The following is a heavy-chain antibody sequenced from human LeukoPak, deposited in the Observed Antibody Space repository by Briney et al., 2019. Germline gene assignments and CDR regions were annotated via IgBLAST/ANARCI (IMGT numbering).Heavy chain of an antibody. CDR1: GFTFSSYG. CDR3: ARSTSSEYDIYHFDY. V-gene: IGHV3-33*01. D-gene: IGHD3-9*01. Sequence: PGGSLRLSCAASGFTFSSYGMHWVRQALGKGLEWVAVIWYDGNNKYYADSVKGRFTISRDNSKNTLYLQMNSLRAEDTTVYYCARSTSSEYDIYHFDYWGQGTLVTVSS. J-gene: IGHJ4*02. CDR2: IWYDGNNK.